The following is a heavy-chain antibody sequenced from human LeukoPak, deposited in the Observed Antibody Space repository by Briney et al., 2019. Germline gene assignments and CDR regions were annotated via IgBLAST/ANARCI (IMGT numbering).Heavy chain of an antibody. D-gene: IGHD7-27*01. CDR3: ARDSFQLGIDY. J-gene: IGHJ4*02. CDR2: IYYSGST. V-gene: IGHV4-59*01. CDR1: GGSISSYY. Sequence: SETLSLTCTVSGGSISSYYWSWIRQPPGKGLEWIGYIYYSGSTNYNPSLKSRATISVDTSKNQFSLKLSSVTAADTAVYYCARDSFQLGIDYWGQGTLVTVSS.